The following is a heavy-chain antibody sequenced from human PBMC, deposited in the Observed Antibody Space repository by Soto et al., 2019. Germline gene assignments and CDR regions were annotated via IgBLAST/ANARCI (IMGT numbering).Heavy chain of an antibody. V-gene: IGHV1-18*01. J-gene: IGHJ4*02. D-gene: IGHD3-16*01. CDR2: MNTANGNT. CDR1: GYSFSDYG. Sequence: QVQLVQSEGEVKNPGASVKVSCKTSGYSFSDYGVSWVRQAPGQGLEWMGWMNTANGNTKYDQKFQGRVTLTADPSTRTVFLVVPSVRCDDTAVYYCARGFIPEDNWGQGTLVTVSS. CDR3: ARGFIPEDN.